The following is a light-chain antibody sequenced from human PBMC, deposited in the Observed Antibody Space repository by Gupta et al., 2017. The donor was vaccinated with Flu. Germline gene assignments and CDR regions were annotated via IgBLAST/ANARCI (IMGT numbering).Light chain of an antibody. CDR3: QQYARSPPT. CDR1: QSVNNSY. Sequence: ERATRSCRASQSVNNSYLAWYQQRPGQPPRLLIYGASTRAADTPDRFRGSGSGTDFTLTISRLDPEDFAIYFCQQYARSPPTFGPGAKVEIK. J-gene: IGKJ1*01. V-gene: IGKV3-20*01. CDR2: GAS.